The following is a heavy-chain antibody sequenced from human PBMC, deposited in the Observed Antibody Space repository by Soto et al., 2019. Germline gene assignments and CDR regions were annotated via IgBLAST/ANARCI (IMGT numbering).Heavy chain of an antibody. CDR1: GGSISSSSYY. CDR3: ARLEYSSGWGFDY. D-gene: IGHD6-19*01. CDR2: IYYSGST. V-gene: IGHV4-39*01. J-gene: IGHJ4*02. Sequence: QLQLQESGPGLVKPSETLSLTCTVSGGSISSSSYYWGWIRQPPGKGLEWIGSIYYSGSTYYNPSLKSRVTISVDTSKNQFSLKLSSVTAADTAVCYCARLEYSSGWGFDYWGQGTLVTVSS.